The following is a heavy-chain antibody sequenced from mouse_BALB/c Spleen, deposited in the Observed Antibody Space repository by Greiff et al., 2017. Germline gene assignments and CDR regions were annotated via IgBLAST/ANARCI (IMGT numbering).Heavy chain of an antibody. D-gene: IGHD1-1*01. V-gene: IGHV5-9-4*01. Sequence: EVQRVASGGGLVKPGGSLKLSCAASGFTFSSYAISWVRQSPEKRLEWVAEISSGGSYTYYPDTVTGRFTISRDNAKNTLYLEMSSLRSEDTAMYYCAIYYYGSSAYYAMDYWGQGTSVTVSS. CDR1: GFTFSSYA. CDR3: AIYYYGSSAYYAMDY. J-gene: IGHJ4*01. CDR2: ISSGGSYT.